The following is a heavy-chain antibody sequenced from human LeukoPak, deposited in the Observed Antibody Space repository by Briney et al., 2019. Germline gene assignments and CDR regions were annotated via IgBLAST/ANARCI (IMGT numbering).Heavy chain of an antibody. Sequence: GGSLRLSCAASGFTFSSYGMHWVRQAPGKGLEWVAVIWYDGSNKYYADSVKGRFTISRDNSKNTLYLQMNSLRAEDTAVYYCARVMKELGIPYYYGMDVWGQETTVTVSS. CDR2: IWYDGSNK. D-gene: IGHD7-27*01. CDR3: ARVMKELGIPYYYGMDV. CDR1: GFTFSSYG. V-gene: IGHV3-33*01. J-gene: IGHJ6*02.